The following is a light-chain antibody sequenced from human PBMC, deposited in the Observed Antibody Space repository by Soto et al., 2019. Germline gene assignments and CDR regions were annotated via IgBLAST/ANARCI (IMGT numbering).Light chain of an antibody. CDR3: QTWGTGIYWV. CDR1: SGHSSYA. V-gene: IGLV4-69*01. CDR2: LNSDGSH. J-gene: IGLJ3*02. Sequence: QPVLTQSPSASASLGASVKLTCTLSSGHSSYAIAWHQQQPEKGPRYLMKLNSDGSHSKGDGFPDRFSGSSSGAERYLTISSLQSEDEADYYCQTWGTGIYWVFGGGTQLTVL.